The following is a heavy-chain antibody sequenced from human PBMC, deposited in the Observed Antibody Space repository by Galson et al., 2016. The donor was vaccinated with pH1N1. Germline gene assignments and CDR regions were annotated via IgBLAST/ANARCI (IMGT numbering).Heavy chain of an antibody. Sequence: SLRLSCAASEFTFSSYSMNWVRQGPGKGLEWVSYISSSGSYKNYADSVKGLFTISRDNVKNSLYLQMNSLRAEDTAIYYCATYCISTTCYEGSFDYWGQGTLVTVSS. CDR1: EFTFSSYS. CDR3: ATYCISTTCYEGSFDY. V-gene: IGHV3-21*01. D-gene: IGHD2-2*01. J-gene: IGHJ4*02. CDR2: ISSSGSYK.